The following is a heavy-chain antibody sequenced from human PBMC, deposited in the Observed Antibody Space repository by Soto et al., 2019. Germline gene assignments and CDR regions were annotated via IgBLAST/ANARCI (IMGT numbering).Heavy chain of an antibody. V-gene: IGHV1-3*01. CDR3: ARDYSGSYLGYYYYYGMDV. CDR1: GYTFTSYA. Sequence: GASVKVSCKASGYTFTSYAMHWVRQAPGQSLEWMGWINAGNGNTKYSQKFQGRVTITRDTSASTAYMELSSLRSEDTAVYYCARDYSGSYLGYYYYYGMDVWGQGTTVTVSS. J-gene: IGHJ6*02. CDR2: INAGNGNT. D-gene: IGHD1-26*01.